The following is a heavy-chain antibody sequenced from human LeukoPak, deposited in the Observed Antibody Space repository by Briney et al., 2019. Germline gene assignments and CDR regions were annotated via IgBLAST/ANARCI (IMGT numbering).Heavy chain of an antibody. CDR3: ARVRGVNSGSYGFDY. Sequence: VASVKVSCKASGYTFTDYYMHWVRQAPGQGLEWMGWINPNSGGTNYAQKFQGRVTMTRDTSISTAYMELSRLRSDDTAVYYCARVRGVNSGSYGFDYWGQGTLVTVSS. J-gene: IGHJ4*02. V-gene: IGHV1-2*02. CDR1: GYTFTDYY. D-gene: IGHD3-10*01. CDR2: INPNSGGT.